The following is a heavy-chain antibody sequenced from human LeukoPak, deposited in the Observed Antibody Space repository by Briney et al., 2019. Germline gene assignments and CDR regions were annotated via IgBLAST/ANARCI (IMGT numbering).Heavy chain of an antibody. V-gene: IGHV4-38-2*02. CDR3: ARTGWDHDAFDI. J-gene: IGHJ3*02. Sequence: NSSETLSLTCTVSGYSISSGYYWGWIRQPPGKGLEWIGSIYHSGSTYYNPFLKSRVTISVDTSKNQFSLKLSSVTAADTAVYYCARTGWDHDAFDIWGQGTMVTVSS. CDR1: GYSISSGYY. D-gene: IGHD6-19*01. CDR2: IYHSGST.